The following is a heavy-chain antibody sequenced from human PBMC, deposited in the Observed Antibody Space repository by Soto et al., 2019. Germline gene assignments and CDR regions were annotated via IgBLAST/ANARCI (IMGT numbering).Heavy chain of an antibody. Sequence: QVQLVQSGAEVKKPGASVKVSCKASGYTFTGYYMHWVRQAPGQGLEWMGWINPNSGGTNYAQKFQGWVTMTRDTSISTAYMELSRLRSEDTAVYYCATSSSWYGYYFDYWGQGTLVTVSS. D-gene: IGHD6-13*01. J-gene: IGHJ4*02. CDR1: GYTFTGYY. V-gene: IGHV1-2*04. CDR3: ATSSSWYGYYFDY. CDR2: INPNSGGT.